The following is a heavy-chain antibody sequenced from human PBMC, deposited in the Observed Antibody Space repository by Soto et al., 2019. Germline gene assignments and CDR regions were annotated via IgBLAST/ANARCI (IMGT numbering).Heavy chain of an antibody. Sequence: SETLSLTCSVSGGSISGSYWSWIRQSPGKGLEWLGYVYYTGSTNYSPSLRSRVSISVDTSKNEFSLRLSSVTAADTAVYFCSRSVAVPGAHIDYWGQGTQVTVSS. D-gene: IGHD6-19*01. V-gene: IGHV4-59*01. CDR2: VYYTGST. J-gene: IGHJ4*02. CDR3: SRSVAVPGAHIDY. CDR1: GGSISGSY.